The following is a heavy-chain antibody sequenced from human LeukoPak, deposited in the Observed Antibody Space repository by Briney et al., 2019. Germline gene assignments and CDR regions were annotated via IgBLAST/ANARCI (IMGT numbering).Heavy chain of an antibody. CDR3: AKDTYSSSWYYFDY. Sequence: PGRSLRLSCAASGFTFSSYSMNWVRQAPGKGLEWVSSISSSSSYIYYADSVKGRFTISRDNAKNSLYLQMNSLRAEDTAVYYCAKDTYSSSWYYFDYWGQGTLVTVSS. D-gene: IGHD6-13*01. CDR1: GFTFSSYS. V-gene: IGHV3-21*04. J-gene: IGHJ4*02. CDR2: ISSSSSYI.